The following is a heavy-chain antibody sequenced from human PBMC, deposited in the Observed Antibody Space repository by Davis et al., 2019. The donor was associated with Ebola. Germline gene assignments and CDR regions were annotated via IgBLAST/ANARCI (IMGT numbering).Heavy chain of an antibody. V-gene: IGHV2-5*02. Sequence: SGPTLVKPTPTLTLTCTFSGFSLSTRAVGVGWIRQATGKALDWLALIYWDDDKRYSTSPKSRLTITKDTTKNQVVLTMTNMDPVDTATYYCAHASGMYGMDVWGKGTTVTVSS. CDR2: IYWDDDK. CDR3: AHASGMYGMDV. CDR1: GFSLSTRAVG. D-gene: IGHD6-25*01. J-gene: IGHJ6*04.